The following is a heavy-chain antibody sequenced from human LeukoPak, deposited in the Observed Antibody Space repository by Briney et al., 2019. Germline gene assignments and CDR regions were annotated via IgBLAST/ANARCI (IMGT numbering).Heavy chain of an antibody. J-gene: IGHJ4*02. Sequence: SETLSLTCTVSDASISGYYWSWIRQPPGKGLEWIGSIHFSGSTNYNPSLRSRVTISVDTSKNQLSLKLSSVTAADTAVYYGARDLGGIYFDYWGQGTLVTVSS. CDR3: ARDLGGIYFDY. V-gene: IGHV4-59*01. D-gene: IGHD1-26*01. CDR1: DASISGYY. CDR2: IHFSGST.